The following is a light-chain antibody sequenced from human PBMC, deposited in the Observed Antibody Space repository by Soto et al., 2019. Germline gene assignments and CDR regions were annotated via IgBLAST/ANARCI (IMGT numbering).Light chain of an antibody. CDR3: GTWDDSLSACV. Sequence: QSVLTQPPSVSAAPGQKVPISCSGDSSKLGNNHVSLYQQVPGTAPKLLIYDNNQRPSGVSDRFSGSKSGTSASLGITGLQTGDEADYYCGTWDDSLSACVFASGTKVTV. J-gene: IGLJ1*01. CDR2: DNN. V-gene: IGLV1-51*01. CDR1: SSKLGNNH.